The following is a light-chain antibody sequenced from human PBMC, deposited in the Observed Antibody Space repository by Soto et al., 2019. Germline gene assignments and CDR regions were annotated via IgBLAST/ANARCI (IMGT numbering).Light chain of an antibody. CDR3: QQYVVGSLLS. J-gene: IGKJ5*01. CDR2: DAS. CDR1: QSVNSS. V-gene: IGKV3-20*01. Sequence: EIVLTQSPGTLSLSPGESATLSCRASQSVNSSLAWYHHKPGEAPRLLISDASIRAAGIPDRFSGSGSGTDFTLTISRLEPEDFALYYCQQYVVGSLLSFGRGTRLEIK.